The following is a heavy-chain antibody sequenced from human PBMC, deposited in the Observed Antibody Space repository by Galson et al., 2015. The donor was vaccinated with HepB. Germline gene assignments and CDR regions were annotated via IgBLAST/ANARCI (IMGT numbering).Heavy chain of an antibody. CDR2: IIPILSIA. J-gene: IGHJ6*02. D-gene: IGHD5-24*01. CDR1: GGTFSSYT. CDR3: AGTVEMAPTVGASYYYYGMDV. V-gene: IGHV1-69*02. Sequence: SVKVSCKASGGTFSSYTISWVRQAPGQGLEWMGRIIPILSIANYAQKFQGRVTITADKSTSTAYMELSSLRSEDTAVYYCAGTVEMAPTVGASYYYYGMDVWGQGTTVTVSS.